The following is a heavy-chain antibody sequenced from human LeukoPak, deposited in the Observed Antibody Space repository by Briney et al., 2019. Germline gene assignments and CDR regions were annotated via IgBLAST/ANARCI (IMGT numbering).Heavy chain of an antibody. Sequence: PGRSLRRSCAASGFAFSSYVMHWVRQAPGKGLEWVAVISYDGSNKYYADSVKGRFTISRDNSKNTLYLQMNSLRAEDTAVYYCAKGSELLYYYGMDVWGQGTTVTVSS. J-gene: IGHJ6*02. D-gene: IGHD3-10*01. CDR2: ISYDGSNK. CDR3: AKGSELLYYYGMDV. CDR1: GFAFSSYV. V-gene: IGHV3-30*18.